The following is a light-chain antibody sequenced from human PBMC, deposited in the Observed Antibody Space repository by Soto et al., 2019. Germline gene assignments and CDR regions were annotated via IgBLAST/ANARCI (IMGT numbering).Light chain of an antibody. CDR3: QQSYRTPIT. CDR2: AAS. V-gene: IGKV1-39*01. Sequence: IQLTQSQAPLSSSVPALIFITYLASQSISAYLSWYQQKPGKAPKVLSYAASNLQSGVPPRFSGSGSGTDFTLTISSLQPEDVATYFCQQSYRTPITVGQGPRLE. CDR1: QSISAY. J-gene: IGKJ5*01.